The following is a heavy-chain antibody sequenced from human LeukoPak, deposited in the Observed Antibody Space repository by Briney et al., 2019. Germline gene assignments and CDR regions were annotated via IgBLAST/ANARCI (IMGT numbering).Heavy chain of an antibody. CDR3: ANNYDFWSGYYPFDY. CDR1: GFTFSSSW. Sequence: GGSLRLSCAASGFTFSSSWMSWVRQAPGKGLEWVSNIKQDGSEKYYVDSVKGRFTISRDNAKNSLYLQMNSLRAEDTAVYYCANNYDFWSGYYPFDYWGQGTLVTVSS. CDR2: IKQDGSEK. V-gene: IGHV3-7*01. J-gene: IGHJ4*02. D-gene: IGHD3-3*01.